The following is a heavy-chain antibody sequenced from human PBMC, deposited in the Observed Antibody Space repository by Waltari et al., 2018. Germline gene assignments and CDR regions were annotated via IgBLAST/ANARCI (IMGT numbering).Heavy chain of an antibody. V-gene: IGHV3-23*04. Sequence: EVRLVESGGGLVQPGGSLTLSCAASGFTFSNYGMSWVRQAPGKGLESVSKSSGSGGTTVDADSVKGRFTMSKDNSKNTLFLQMNSLRFDDTAEYYCARSPLDSSGTTFESWGQGTKITVSS. CDR2: SSGSGGTT. J-gene: IGHJ4*02. D-gene: IGHD1-1*01. CDR1: GFTFSNYG. CDR3: ARSPLDSSGTTFES.